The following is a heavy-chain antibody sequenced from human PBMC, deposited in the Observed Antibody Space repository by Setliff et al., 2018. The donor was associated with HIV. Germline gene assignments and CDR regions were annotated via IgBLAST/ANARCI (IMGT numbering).Heavy chain of an antibody. CDR1: YATLSTADYY. CDR2: VSYTGTT. CDR3: AGHPVTSGWLSLNWFDP. D-gene: IGHD6-19*01. J-gene: IGHJ5*01. V-gene: IGHV4-30-4*01. Sequence: PSETLSLTCTASYATLSTADYYWTWIRQPPGKGLEWIGFVSYTGTTHYRSSLRSRAAISIDTSKSQISLKVRSVTAADTAVYFCAGHPVTSGWLSLNWFDPWGQGILVTVSS.